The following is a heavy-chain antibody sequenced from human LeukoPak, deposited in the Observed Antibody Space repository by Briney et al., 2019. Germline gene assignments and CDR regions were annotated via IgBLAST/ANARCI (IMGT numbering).Heavy chain of an antibody. CDR3: ARHEDAFDI. V-gene: IGHV1-18*01. J-gene: IGHJ3*02. CDR2: ISAYNGNI. CDR1: GYTFTSYG. Sequence: GESLKISCKGSGYTFTSYGISWVRQAPGQGLEWMGWISAYNGNINYAQKLQGRVTMTTDTSTSTAYMELRSLRSDDTAVYYCARHEDAFDIWGQGTMVTVSS.